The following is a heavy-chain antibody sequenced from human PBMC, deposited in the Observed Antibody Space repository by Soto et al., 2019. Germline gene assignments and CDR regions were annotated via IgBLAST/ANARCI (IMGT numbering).Heavy chain of an antibody. CDR1: GGSISSYY. D-gene: IGHD5-18*01. CDR3: ARALTHYGQDLVVQLFDY. V-gene: IGHV4-59*01. Sequence: SETLSLTCTVSGGSISSYYWSWIRQPPGKGLEWIGYIYYSGSTNYNPSPKSRVTISVDTSKNQFSLKLSSVTAADTAVYYCARALTHYGQDLVVQLFDYWGQGTLVTVSS. J-gene: IGHJ4*02. CDR2: IYYSGST.